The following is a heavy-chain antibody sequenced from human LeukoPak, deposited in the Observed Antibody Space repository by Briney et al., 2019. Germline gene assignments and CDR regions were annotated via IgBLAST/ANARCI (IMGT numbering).Heavy chain of an antibody. D-gene: IGHD5-18*01. CDR2: IYYSGST. CDR1: GGSISSGGYY. Sequence: PSETLSLTCTVSGGSISSGGYYWSWIRQHPGKGLEWIGYIYYSGSTYYNPSLKSRVTISVDTSKNQFSLKLSSVTAADTAVYYCARDRYSYGLDYWGQGTLVTVSS. CDR3: ARDRYSYGLDY. J-gene: IGHJ4*02. V-gene: IGHV4-31*03.